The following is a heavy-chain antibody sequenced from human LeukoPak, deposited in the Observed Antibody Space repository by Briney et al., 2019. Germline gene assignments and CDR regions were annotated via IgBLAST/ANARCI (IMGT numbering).Heavy chain of an antibody. D-gene: IGHD2-21*01. CDR1: GGSISSYY. J-gene: IGHJ1*01. CDR3: ARDCGSPAYLQH. Sequence: ETLSLTCTVSGGSISSYYRSRIRQPAGKGLEWIGRIYTSGSTNYNPSLKSRVTMSVDTSKNQFSLKLSSVTAADTAVYYCARDCGSPAYLQHWGQGTLVTVSS. CDR2: IYTSGST. V-gene: IGHV4-4*07.